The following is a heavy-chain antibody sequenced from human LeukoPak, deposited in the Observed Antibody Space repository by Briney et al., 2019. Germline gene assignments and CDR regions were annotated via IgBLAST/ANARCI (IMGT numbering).Heavy chain of an antibody. V-gene: IGHV3-33*06. CDR2: TWYDGSSE. J-gene: IGHJ4*02. CDR1: GFTFSAHG. CDR3: AKDRGVVRGVDY. D-gene: IGHD3-10*01. Sequence: GGSLRLSCAASGFTFSAHGMHWFRQAPGKGLEWVALTWYDGSSEYYAASVKGRLTISRDNSKNTLYLQMNSLRAEDTAVYYCAKDRGVVRGVDYWGQGTLVTVSS.